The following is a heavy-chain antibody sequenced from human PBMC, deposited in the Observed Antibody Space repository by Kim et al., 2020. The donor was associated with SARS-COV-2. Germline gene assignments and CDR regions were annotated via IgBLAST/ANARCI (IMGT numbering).Heavy chain of an antibody. Sequence: ASVKVSCKASGYTFTNYCLNWVRQAPGQGLEWMGLISPNAGDPTYAQGFTGRVVITLDTSTSTAFLQLSSLEAEDTAVYYCARIRGRKAVCYFDYWG. CDR2: ISPNAGDP. CDR3: ARIRGRKAVCYFDY. J-gene: IGHJ4*03. D-gene: IGHD3-16*01. CDR1: GYTFTNYC. V-gene: IGHV7-4-1*02.